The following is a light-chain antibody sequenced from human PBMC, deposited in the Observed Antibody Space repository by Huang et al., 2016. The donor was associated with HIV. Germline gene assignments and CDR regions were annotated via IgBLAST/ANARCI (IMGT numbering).Light chain of an antibody. CDR2: DAS. J-gene: IGKJ5*01. CDR1: QGISSA. CDR3: QQFNNYLT. Sequence: AIQLTQSPSSLSASVGDRVTITCRASQGISSALAWYQQKPGNAPKLLIYDASSLESGVPSRFSGSGSGTDFTLTISSLQPEDFATYYCQQFNNYLTFGQGTRLEIK. V-gene: IGKV1D-13*01.